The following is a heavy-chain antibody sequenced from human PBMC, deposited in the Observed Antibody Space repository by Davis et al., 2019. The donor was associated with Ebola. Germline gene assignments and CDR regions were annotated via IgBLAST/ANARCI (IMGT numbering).Heavy chain of an antibody. CDR1: GFTFSDYY. CDR2: ISSSGGTT. V-gene: IGHV3-11*01. Sequence: GESLKISCAASGFTFSDYYMSWIRQAPGKGLEWVSYISSSGGTTYYADSVKGRFTISRDNSKNTLYLQMNSLRAEDTAVYYCAKGGSGWPSDYHYGMDIWGKGTTVTVSS. D-gene: IGHD6-19*01. CDR3: AKGGSGWPSDYHYGMDI. J-gene: IGHJ6*04.